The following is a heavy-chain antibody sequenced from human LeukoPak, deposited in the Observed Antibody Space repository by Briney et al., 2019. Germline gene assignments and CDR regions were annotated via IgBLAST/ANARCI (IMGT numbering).Heavy chain of an antibody. D-gene: IGHD3-10*01. V-gene: IGHV4-39*01. CDR2: IYYSGST. J-gene: IGHJ4*02. CDR1: GGPISSSSYY. CDR3: ARRFSVGSFDY. Sequence: SETLSLTCTVSGGPISSSSYYWGWIRQPPGKGLEWIGSIYYSGSTYYNPSLKSRVTISVDTSKNQFSLKLSSVTAADTAVYYCARRFSVGSFDYWGQGTLVTVSS.